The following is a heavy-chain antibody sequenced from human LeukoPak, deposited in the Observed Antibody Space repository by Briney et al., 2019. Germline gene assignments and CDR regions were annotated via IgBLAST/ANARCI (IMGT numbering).Heavy chain of an antibody. D-gene: IGHD6-13*01. CDR2: ISAYNGNT. Sequence: ASVKVSCKASGYTFTSYGISWVRQAPGQGLEWMGWISAYNGNTNYAQKLQGRVTMTPDTSTSTAYMELRSLRSDDAAVYYCARVHGSQQLAYYYFDYWGQGTLVTVSS. CDR3: ARVHGSQQLAYYYFDY. J-gene: IGHJ4*02. V-gene: IGHV1-18*01. CDR1: GYTFTSYG.